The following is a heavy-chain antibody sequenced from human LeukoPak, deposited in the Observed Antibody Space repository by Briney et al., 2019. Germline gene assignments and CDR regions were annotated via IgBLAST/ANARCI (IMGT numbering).Heavy chain of an antibody. Sequence: GESLRLSCAASGLTLRTYAVNWVRQAPGRGLEWVSYISPSGDSTVYAESVKGRFTISRDNSKNILFLQMDGLRAEDTAIYYCVKKVYYYMDVWGKGTTVTVSS. J-gene: IGHJ6*03. CDR1: GLTLRTYA. CDR3: VKKVYYYMDV. V-gene: IGHV3-23*01. CDR2: ISPSGDST.